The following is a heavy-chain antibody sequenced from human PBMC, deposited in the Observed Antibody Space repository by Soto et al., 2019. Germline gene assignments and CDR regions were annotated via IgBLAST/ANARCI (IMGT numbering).Heavy chain of an antibody. CDR1: GYTLTSYG. Sequence: ASVKVSCKASGYTLTSYGISWVRQAPGQGLEWMGWISAYNGNTNYAQKLQGRVTMTTDTSTSTAYMELRSLRSDDTAVYYCARRALKYSSGWYYYWGQGTLVTVSS. CDR2: ISAYNGNT. D-gene: IGHD6-19*01. CDR3: ARRALKYSSGWYYY. V-gene: IGHV1-18*01. J-gene: IGHJ4*02.